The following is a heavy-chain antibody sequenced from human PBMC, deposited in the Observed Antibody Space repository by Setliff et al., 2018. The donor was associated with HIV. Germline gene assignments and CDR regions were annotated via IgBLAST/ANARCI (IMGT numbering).Heavy chain of an antibody. D-gene: IGHD3-10*01. Sequence: LSLTCTVSNGSISSGNHYWSWIRQHPGKGLEWIGYIFYRGSTYCNPSLKSRVSLSVDTSKNQFSLKLSSVTAADTAVYYCASVYYGSGSDDSDYWGQGTLVTVSS. J-gene: IGHJ4*02. V-gene: IGHV4-31*03. CDR3: ASVYYGSGSDDSDY. CDR1: NGSISSGNHY. CDR2: IFYRGST.